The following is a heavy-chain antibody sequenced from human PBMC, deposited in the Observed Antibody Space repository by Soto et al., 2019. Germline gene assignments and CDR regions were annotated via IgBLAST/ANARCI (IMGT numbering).Heavy chain of an antibody. D-gene: IGHD3-10*01. Sequence: PSETLSLTCTVSGGSISSGDYYWSWIRQPPGKGLEWIGYIYYSGSTYYNPSLKSRVTISVDTSKNQFSLKLSSVTAADTAVYYCARSLSQSPNQYYYYYGMDVWGQGTTVTVSS. CDR2: IYYSGST. CDR3: ARSLSQSPNQYYYYYGMDV. CDR1: GGSISSGDYY. V-gene: IGHV4-30-4*01. J-gene: IGHJ6*02.